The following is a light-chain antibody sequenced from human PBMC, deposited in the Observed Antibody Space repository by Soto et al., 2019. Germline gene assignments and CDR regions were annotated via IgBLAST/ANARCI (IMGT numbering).Light chain of an antibody. CDR1: QSVSSN. CDR2: GAS. Sequence: EIVMTQSPATLSVSPGERATLSCRASQSVSSNLAWYQQRSGQAPRLLIYGASTRATGSPARFSGSGSGTEFTLTISSLQSEDFAVYYCQQYNNWPYIFGQGTKLEIK. J-gene: IGKJ2*01. CDR3: QQYNNWPYI. V-gene: IGKV3-15*01.